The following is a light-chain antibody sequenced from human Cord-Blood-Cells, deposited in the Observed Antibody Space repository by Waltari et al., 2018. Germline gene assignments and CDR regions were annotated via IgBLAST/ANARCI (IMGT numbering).Light chain of an antibody. CDR2: YVS. Sequence: QSALTQPRSVSGSPGQSVTISCTGTSSDVGGYNYVSWYQQHPGKAPKLMIYYVSNRPSGVPDRFSGSKSGNTASLTISGLQAEDEADYYCCSYAGSYTFVVFGGGTKLTVL. J-gene: IGLJ2*01. CDR3: CSYAGSYTFVV. V-gene: IGLV2-11*01. CDR1: SSDVGGYNY.